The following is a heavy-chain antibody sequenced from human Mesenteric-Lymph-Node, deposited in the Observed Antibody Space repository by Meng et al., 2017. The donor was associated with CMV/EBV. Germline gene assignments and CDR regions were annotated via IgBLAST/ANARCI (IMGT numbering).Heavy chain of an antibody. CDR3: AREGIGLEEVYSYGSWYFDY. V-gene: IGHV3-7*01. D-gene: IGHD5-18*01. CDR2: IKQDGSEK. CDR1: GFTFNIAW. Sequence: GGSLRLSCAASGFTFNIAWMSWVRQAPGKGLEWVANIKQDGSEKYYVDSVKGRFTISRDNAKNSLYLQMNSLRAEDTAVYYCAREGIGLEEVYSYGSWYFDYWGQGTLVTVSS. J-gene: IGHJ4*02.